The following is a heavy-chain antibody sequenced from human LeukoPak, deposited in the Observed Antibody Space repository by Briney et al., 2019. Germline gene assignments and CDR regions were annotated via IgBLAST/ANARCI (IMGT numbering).Heavy chain of an antibody. CDR3: ASTSRSLVT. CDR1: GGSISSSSYY. D-gene: IGHD2-2*01. J-gene: IGHJ4*02. V-gene: IGHV4-39*07. Sequence: PSETLSLTCTVSGGSISSSSYYWGWIRQPPGKGLEWIGSIYYSGSTYYNPSLKSRVTISVDTSKNQFSLKLSSVTAADTAVYYCASTSRSLVTWGQGTLVTVSS. CDR2: IYYSGST.